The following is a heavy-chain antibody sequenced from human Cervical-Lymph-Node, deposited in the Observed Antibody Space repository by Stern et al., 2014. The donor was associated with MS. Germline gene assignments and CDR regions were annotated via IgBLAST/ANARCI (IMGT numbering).Heavy chain of an antibody. V-gene: IGHV3-30*18. Sequence: VQLEESGGGVVQPGRSLRLTCAASGFTFSCCGMHWVRQTPGKGLEWLAVISYDGSYKYYGDSVKGRFTISRDNSKNTLYLQMNSLRAEDTAVYYCAKYSSSSLGMDVWGQGTTVTVSS. CDR1: GFTFSCCG. J-gene: IGHJ6*02. CDR3: AKYSSSSLGMDV. CDR2: ISYDGSYK. D-gene: IGHD6-13*01.